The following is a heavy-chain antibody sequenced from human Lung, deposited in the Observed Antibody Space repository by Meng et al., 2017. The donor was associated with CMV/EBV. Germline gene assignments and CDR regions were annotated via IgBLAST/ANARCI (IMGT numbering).Heavy chain of an antibody. D-gene: IGHD1-26*01. V-gene: IGHV1-18*01. CDR3: ARVEVGITSGDY. J-gene: IGHJ4*02. CDR2: INAYNGDT. CDR1: GYTFTNYA. Sequence: QAQLVPSGGEVKKPGASVTVSCKASGYTFTNYAITWVRQAPGQGLEWMGWINAYNGDTNYAQTLQGRVTMTTDTSTSTAYVELRSLRSDDTAVYYCARVEVGITSGDYWGQGTLVTVSS.